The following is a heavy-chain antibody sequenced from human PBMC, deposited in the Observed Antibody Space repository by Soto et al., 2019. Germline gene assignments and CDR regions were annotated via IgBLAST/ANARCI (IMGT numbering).Heavy chain of an antibody. CDR1: GFTFSSYA. J-gene: IGHJ1*01. CDR2: ISYDGSNK. V-gene: IGHV3-30*04. Sequence: GGSLRLSCAASGFTFSSYAMHWVRQAPGKGLEWVAVISYDGSNKYYADSVKGRFTISRDNSKNTLYLQMNSLRAEDAAVYYCARDHYYDSSGIFQLWGQGTLVTVSS. D-gene: IGHD3-22*01. CDR3: ARDHYYDSSGIFQL.